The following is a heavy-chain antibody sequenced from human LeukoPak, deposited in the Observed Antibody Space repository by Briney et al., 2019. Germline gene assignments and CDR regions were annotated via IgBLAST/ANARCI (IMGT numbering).Heavy chain of an antibody. J-gene: IGHJ4*02. CDR3: ARELEHITIFGVARGALDY. Sequence: PGGSLRLSCAASGFTFSSYEMNWVRQAPGKGLEWVSYISSSGSTIYYADSVKGRFTISRDNAKNSLYLQMNSLRAEDTAVYYCARELEHITIFGVARGALDYWGQGTLVTVSS. D-gene: IGHD3-3*01. CDR2: ISSSGSTI. V-gene: IGHV3-48*03. CDR1: GFTFSSYE.